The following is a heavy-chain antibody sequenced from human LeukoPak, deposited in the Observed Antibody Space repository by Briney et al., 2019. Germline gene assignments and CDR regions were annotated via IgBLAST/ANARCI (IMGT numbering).Heavy chain of an antibody. Sequence: GASVKVSCKASGYTFTSYAMHWVRQAPGQRLEWMGWINAGNGNTKYSQKFQGRVTITRDTSASTAYMELSSLRSEDTAVYYCARDGSGGSAPHYYYYYYGMDVWGQGTTVTVSS. CDR2: INAGNGNT. CDR3: ARDGSGGSAPHYYYYYYGMDV. D-gene: IGHD3-10*01. J-gene: IGHJ6*02. V-gene: IGHV1-3*01. CDR1: GYTFTSYA.